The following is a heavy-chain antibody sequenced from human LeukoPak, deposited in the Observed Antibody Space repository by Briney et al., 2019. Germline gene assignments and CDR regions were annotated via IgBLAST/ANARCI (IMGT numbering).Heavy chain of an antibody. CDR2: MNPNSGNT. D-gene: IGHD3-10*01. CDR1: GYTFTSYD. Sequence: ASVKVSCKASGYTFTSYDINWARQATGQGLEWMGWMNPNSGNTGYAQKFQGRVTITRNTSISTAYMELSSLRSEDTAVYYCARVDLVRGGHVDYWGQGTLVTVSS. V-gene: IGHV1-8*03. CDR3: ARVDLVRGGHVDY. J-gene: IGHJ4*02.